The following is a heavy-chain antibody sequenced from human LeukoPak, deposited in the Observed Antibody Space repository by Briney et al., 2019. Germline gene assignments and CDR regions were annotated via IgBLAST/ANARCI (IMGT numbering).Heavy chain of an antibody. CDR2: IYYSGST. V-gene: IGHV4-59*08. Sequence: KPAETLSLTCTVSGGSISTYYWSWIRQPPRKGLECISFIYYSGSTNYNPSLKSRFTISVDTSKNQFSLKLTSVIAADTALYYCARPYSGGWYGAFNIWGQGTMVTVSS. CDR1: GGSISTYY. CDR3: ARPYSGGWYGAFNI. D-gene: IGHD6-19*01. J-gene: IGHJ3*02.